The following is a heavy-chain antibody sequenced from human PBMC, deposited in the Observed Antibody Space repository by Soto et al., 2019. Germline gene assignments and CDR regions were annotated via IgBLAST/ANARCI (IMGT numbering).Heavy chain of an antibody. J-gene: IGHJ5*02. D-gene: IGHD6-6*01. CDR3: AREGFKYSSSRGTNWFDP. CDR1: GGTFSSYA. Sequence: SVKVSCKASGGTFSSYAISWVRQAPGQGLEWMGGIIPIFGTANYAQKFQGRVTITADESTSTAYMELSSLRSDDTAVYYCAREGFKYSSSRGTNWFDPWGQGTLVTVSS. CDR2: IIPIFGTA. V-gene: IGHV1-69*13.